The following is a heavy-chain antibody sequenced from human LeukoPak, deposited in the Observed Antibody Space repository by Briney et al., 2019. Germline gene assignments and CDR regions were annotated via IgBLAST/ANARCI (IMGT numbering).Heavy chain of an antibody. CDR2: IYYSGST. D-gene: IGHD3-10*01. CDR1: GGSISSYY. CDR3: ARHYGSGSYYDGGAHNWFDP. Sequence: PSETLSLTCTVSGGSISSYYWSWIRQPPGKGLEWIGYIYYSGSTNYNPSLKSRVTISVDTSKNQFSLKLSSVTAADTAVYYCARHYGSGSYYDGGAHNWFDPWGQGTLVTVSS. J-gene: IGHJ5*02. V-gene: IGHV4-59*01.